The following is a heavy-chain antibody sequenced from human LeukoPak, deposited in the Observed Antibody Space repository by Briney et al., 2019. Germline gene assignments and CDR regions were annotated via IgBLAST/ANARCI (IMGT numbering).Heavy chain of an antibody. D-gene: IGHD3-22*01. Sequence: PGGALKISLKGSGSRFTSYWIGWVRPMPGKGLEWRGIIYPGDSDTRYSPSFQGQVTISADSSISTAYLQWSSLRASDTAVYYCARSADSSASFYFDYWGQGTLVTVSS. CDR2: IYPGDSDT. J-gene: IGHJ4*02. CDR1: GSRFTSYW. V-gene: IGHV5-51*01. CDR3: ARSADSSASFYFDY.